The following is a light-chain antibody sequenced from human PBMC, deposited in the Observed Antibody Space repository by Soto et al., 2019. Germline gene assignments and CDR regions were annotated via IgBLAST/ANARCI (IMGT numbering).Light chain of an antibody. CDR3: QQRSNWPEWT. Sequence: EIVLTQSPATLSLSPGERATLSCRASQSVSSYLAWYQQKPGQAPRLLIYDASNRATGIPARFSGSGSGTDFTLTISSLEPEDFAVYNCQQRSNWPEWTFGQGTKVDIK. CDR1: QSVSSY. J-gene: IGKJ1*01. V-gene: IGKV3-11*01. CDR2: DAS.